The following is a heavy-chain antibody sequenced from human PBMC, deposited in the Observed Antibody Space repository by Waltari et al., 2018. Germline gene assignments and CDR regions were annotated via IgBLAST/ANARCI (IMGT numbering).Heavy chain of an antibody. CDR2: INHSGSA. V-gene: IGHV4-34*01. CDR1: GGSFSGYY. D-gene: IGHD3-10*01. Sequence: QVQLQQWGAGLLKPSETLSLTCAVYGGSFSGYYWSWIRQPPGKGLEWLGEINHSGSANYNPSRKSRVTISVATSKNQFSLKLRSVTAAGTAVYYCARGQGLLWFGNDGYFDYWGQGTLVTVSS. J-gene: IGHJ4*02. CDR3: ARGQGLLWFGNDGYFDY.